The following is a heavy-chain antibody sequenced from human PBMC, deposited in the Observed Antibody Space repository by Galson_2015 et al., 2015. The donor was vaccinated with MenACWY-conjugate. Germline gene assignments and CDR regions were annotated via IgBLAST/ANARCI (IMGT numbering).Heavy chain of an antibody. J-gene: IGHJ5*02. CDR2: IYHSGAT. Sequence: LSLICTVSGASMSNYSWTWVRQSPETGLEWIGHIYHSGATNYNPSLQSRVIISADASKGQISLNLASVSAADPAVYYCARRATTGWFDPRGQGTQVTVSS. CDR3: ARRATTGWFDP. D-gene: IGHD4-17*01. CDR1: GASMSNYS. V-gene: IGHV4-59*13.